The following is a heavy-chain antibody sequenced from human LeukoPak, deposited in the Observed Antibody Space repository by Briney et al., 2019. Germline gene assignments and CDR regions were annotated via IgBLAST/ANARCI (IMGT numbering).Heavy chain of an antibody. D-gene: IGHD3-3*01. CDR1: GFTCSDYY. J-gene: IGHJ3*02. V-gene: IGHV3-11*01. CDR3: AREKKTEWTTGAFDM. Sequence: GGSLRLSGAASGFTCSDYYMSWIRQAPETGLEWLSYTSPSGGTIYYTDSVKGRFTMSRDNAQNALYLEMNSLRAEDTAVYYCAREKKTEWTTGAFDMWGQGTMVIVSS. CDR2: TSPSGGTI.